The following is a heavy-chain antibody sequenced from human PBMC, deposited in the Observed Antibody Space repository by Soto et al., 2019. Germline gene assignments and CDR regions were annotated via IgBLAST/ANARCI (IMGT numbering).Heavy chain of an antibody. V-gene: IGHV3-33*03. CDR3: VVDTSGLLDY. CDR1: GFTFSSNG. J-gene: IGHJ4*02. D-gene: IGHD3-22*01. CDR2: IWYDGNKK. Sequence: GGSLRLSCAASGFTFSSNGMHWVRQAPGKGLEWVAVIWYDGNKKYYGDSVRGRFTISRDNSKNTLYLEMNSLRAEDTAVYYCVVDTSGLLDYWGQGTQVTVS.